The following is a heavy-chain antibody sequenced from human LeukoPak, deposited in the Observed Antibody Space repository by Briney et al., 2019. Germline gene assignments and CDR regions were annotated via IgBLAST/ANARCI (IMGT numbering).Heavy chain of an antibody. D-gene: IGHD5-24*01. V-gene: IGHV3-7*01. J-gene: IGHJ5*02. CDR1: GFTFSSNW. CDR2: IKQDGSEI. Sequence: GGSLRLSCVASGFTFSSNWMSWVRQAPGKGLEWVANIKQDGSEIYYVDSVKGRFTISRDNAKNSLYLQMNSLRAEDTAVYYCTGKRFDPWGQGTLVIVSS. CDR3: TGKRFDP.